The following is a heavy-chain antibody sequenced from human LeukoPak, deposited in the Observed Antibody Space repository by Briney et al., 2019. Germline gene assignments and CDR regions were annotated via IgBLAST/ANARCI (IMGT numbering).Heavy chain of an antibody. CDR1: GGSFSGYY. CDR2: IYYSGST. Sequence: NPSETLSLTCAAYGGSFSGYYWSWIRQHPGKGLEWIGYIYYSGSTYYNPSLKSRVTISVDTSKNQFSLKLSSVTAADTAVYYCARFPDSPLGRFDPWGQGTLVTVSS. CDR3: ARFPDSPLGRFDP. J-gene: IGHJ5*02. D-gene: IGHD3-22*01. V-gene: IGHV4-31*11.